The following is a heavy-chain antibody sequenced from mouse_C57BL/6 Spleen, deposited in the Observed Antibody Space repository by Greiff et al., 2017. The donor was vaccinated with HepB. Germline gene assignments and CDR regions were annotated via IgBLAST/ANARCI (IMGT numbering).Heavy chain of an antibody. CDR2: IYPGDGDT. Sequence: VQLQQSGAELVKPGASVKISCKASGYAFSSYWMNWVKQRPGKGLEWIGQIYPGDGDTNYNGKFKGKATLTADKSSSTAYMQLSSLTSEDSAVYFCARWDSYGAWFAYWGQGTLVTVSA. J-gene: IGHJ3*01. CDR3: ARWDSYGAWFAY. D-gene: IGHD1-1*01. V-gene: IGHV1-80*01. CDR1: GYAFSSYW.